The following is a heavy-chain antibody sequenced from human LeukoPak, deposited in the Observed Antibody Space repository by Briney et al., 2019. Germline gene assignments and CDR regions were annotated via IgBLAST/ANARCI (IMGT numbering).Heavy chain of an antibody. CDR1: GFTFSNYA. D-gene: IGHD2-2*01. Sequence: GGSLRLSCAASGFTFSNYAMSWVRQAPGKGLEWVSSITGSGDSAYYADSVKGRFTISRDNSKDTLYLQMNSLRAEDTAIYFCAKDEAWRPAAYWGQGTLVTVSS. CDR2: ITGSGDSA. J-gene: IGHJ4*02. V-gene: IGHV3-23*01. CDR3: AKDEAWRPAAY.